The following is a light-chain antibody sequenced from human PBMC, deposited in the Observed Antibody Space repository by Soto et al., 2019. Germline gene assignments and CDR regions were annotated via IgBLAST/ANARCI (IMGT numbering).Light chain of an antibody. CDR2: DTS. Sequence: EVVLTQSPVTLSLSPGERATLSCRASQSFRGLLAWYQQKPGQAPRLLIYDTSNRATGIPARFSGSGSGTEFTLTISSLQSEDFAVYYCQQYNNWPPTFGQGTKVDI. CDR1: QSFRGL. CDR3: QQYNNWPPT. V-gene: IGKV3D-15*01. J-gene: IGKJ1*01.